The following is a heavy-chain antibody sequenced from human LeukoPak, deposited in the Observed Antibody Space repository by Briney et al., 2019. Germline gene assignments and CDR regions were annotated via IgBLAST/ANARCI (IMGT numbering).Heavy chain of an antibody. J-gene: IGHJ5*02. D-gene: IGHD4-17*01. CDR2: ISFDGSNK. Sequence: PGRSLRLSCAASGFTFSSNGMHWVRQAPGKGLEWVAVISFDGSNKYYADSVKGRFTISRDNSKNTLYLHMTSLRPDDTAVYYCARTTGGWFDPWGQGILVTVSS. CDR3: ARTTGGWFDP. V-gene: IGHV3-30*03. CDR1: GFTFSSNG.